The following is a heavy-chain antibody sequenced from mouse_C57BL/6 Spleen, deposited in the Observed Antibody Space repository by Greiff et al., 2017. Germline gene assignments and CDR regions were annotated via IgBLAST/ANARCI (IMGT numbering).Heavy chain of an antibody. Sequence: VQLQQPGAELVKPGASVKMSCKASGYTFTNYWITWVKQRPGQGLEWIGDIDPGGGSTKYNEKFKSKATLTVDTSSSTAYMQLSSLTSEDSAVYYCARRGDYDDFDVWGTGTTVTVSS. CDR1: GYTFTNYW. V-gene: IGHV1-55*01. CDR3: ARRGDYDDFDV. D-gene: IGHD2-4*01. CDR2: IDPGGGST. J-gene: IGHJ1*03.